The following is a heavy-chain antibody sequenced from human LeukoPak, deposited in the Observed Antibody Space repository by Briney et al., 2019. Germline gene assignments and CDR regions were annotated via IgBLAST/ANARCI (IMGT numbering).Heavy chain of an antibody. CDR2: INPNSGGT. CDR3: ARYKIVRGVIPLIHFDY. J-gene: IGHJ4*02. V-gene: IGHV1-2*02. D-gene: IGHD3-10*01. CDR1: GYTFTGYY. Sequence: ASVKVSCKASGYTFTGYYMHWVRQAPGQGLEWMGWINPNSGGTNYAQKFQGRVTMTRDTSISTAYMELSRLRSDDTAVYYCARYKIVRGVIPLIHFDYWGQGTLVTVSS.